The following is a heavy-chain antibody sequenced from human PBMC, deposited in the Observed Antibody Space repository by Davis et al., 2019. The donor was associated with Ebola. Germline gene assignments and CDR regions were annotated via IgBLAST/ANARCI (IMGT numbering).Heavy chain of an antibody. J-gene: IGHJ4*02. CDR2: FDPEEGET. Sequence: AASVKVSCKVSGYTLTELSMHWVRQAPGKGLEWMGGFDPEEGETIYAQKFQGRVTMTEDTATDTAYMELRSLGPEDTAVYYCARDGYYDSSDLDYWGQGTLVTVSS. CDR3: ARDGYYDSSDLDY. V-gene: IGHV1-24*01. D-gene: IGHD3-22*01. CDR1: GYTLTELS.